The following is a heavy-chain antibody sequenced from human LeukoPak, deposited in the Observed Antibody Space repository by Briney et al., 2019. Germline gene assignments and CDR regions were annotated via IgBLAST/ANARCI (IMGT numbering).Heavy chain of an antibody. D-gene: IGHD3-10*01. CDR2: INRSGST. Sequence: SETLSLTCAVYGGSFSGYYWSWIRQPPGKGLEWIGEINRSGSTNYNPSLKSRVTISVDTSKNQFSLKLSSVTAADTAVYYCARRAYYYGSGSYYKGRYYFDYWGQGTLVTVSS. V-gene: IGHV4-34*01. CDR1: GGSFSGYY. CDR3: ARRAYYYGSGSYYKGRYYFDY. J-gene: IGHJ4*02.